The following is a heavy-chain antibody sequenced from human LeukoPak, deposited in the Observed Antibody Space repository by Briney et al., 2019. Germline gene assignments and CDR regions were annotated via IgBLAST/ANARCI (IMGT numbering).Heavy chain of an antibody. V-gene: IGHV4-59*12. CDR1: GGSISSYY. J-gene: IGHJ4*02. Sequence: SETLSLTCTVSGGSISSYYWSWIRQPPGKGLEWIGYIYYSGSTNYNPSLKSRVTISVDTSKNQFSLKLSSVTAADTAVYYCARDYCTSTSCYWHYFDYWGQGTLVTVSS. CDR3: ARDYCTSTSCYWHYFDY. CDR2: IYYSGST. D-gene: IGHD2-2*01.